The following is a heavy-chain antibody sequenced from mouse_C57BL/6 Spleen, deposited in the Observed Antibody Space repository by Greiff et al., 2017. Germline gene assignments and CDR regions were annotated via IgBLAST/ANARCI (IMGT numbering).Heavy chain of an antibody. CDR3: ARSPIYYGSSYWYFDV. CDR2: IYPGDGDT. V-gene: IGHV1-82*01. D-gene: IGHD1-1*01. Sequence: VQLVESGPELVKPGASVKISCKASGYAFSSSWMNWVKQRPGKGLEWIGRIYPGDGDTNYNGKFKGKATLTADKSSSTAYMQLSSLTSEDSAVYFCARSPIYYGSSYWYFDVWGTGTTVTVSS. CDR1: GYAFSSSW. J-gene: IGHJ1*03.